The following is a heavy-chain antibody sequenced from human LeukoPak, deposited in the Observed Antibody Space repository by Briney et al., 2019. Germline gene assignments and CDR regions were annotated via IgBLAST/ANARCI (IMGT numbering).Heavy chain of an antibody. D-gene: IGHD3-22*01. Sequence: GGSLRLSCAASGFTVSNNYMSWVRQAPGKGLEWVSIIYSGGTTYYADSVKGRFTISRDDSKNTLFLQMNSLRAEDTAVYYCTKGDITMIPDWGQGTLVTVSS. CDR1: GFTVSNNY. CDR2: IYSGGTT. CDR3: TKGDITMIPD. J-gene: IGHJ4*02. V-gene: IGHV3-53*01.